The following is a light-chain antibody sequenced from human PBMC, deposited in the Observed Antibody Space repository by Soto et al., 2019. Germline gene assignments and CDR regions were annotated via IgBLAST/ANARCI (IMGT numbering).Light chain of an antibody. CDR2: EVI. CDR1: TGDVGGYNY. J-gene: IGLJ1*01. Sequence: QSVLTQPTSVSGSPGQSITISCAGTTGDVGGYNYVSWYQQHPGKAPKLIIFEVILRPSGLSDRFSGSRSGNTAFLTISGLQAEDEAEYYCSSYSSSSTPWVFGTGTKVTVL. V-gene: IGLV2-14*01. CDR3: SSYSSSSTPWV.